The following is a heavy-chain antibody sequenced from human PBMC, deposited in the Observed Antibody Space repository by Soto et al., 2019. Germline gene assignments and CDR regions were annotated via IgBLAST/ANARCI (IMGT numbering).Heavy chain of an antibody. CDR2: ISSSSSHI. CDR3: ARDPNYYDSSGYQSPWFDY. J-gene: IGHJ4*02. Sequence: GGALRLSCAPSGFTFNTYKKKWVRPAPGKGVDWVSSISSSSSHIYYADSVKGRFTISRDNAKNSLYLQMSSLRAEDTAVYYCARDPNYYDSSGYQSPWFDYWGQGTLVTVSS. D-gene: IGHD3-22*01. CDR1: GFTFNTYK. V-gene: IGHV3-21*01.